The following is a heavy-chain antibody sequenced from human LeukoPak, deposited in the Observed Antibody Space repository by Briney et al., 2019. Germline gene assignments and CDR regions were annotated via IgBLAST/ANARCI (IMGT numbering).Heavy chain of an antibody. V-gene: IGHV3-15*01. CDR3: TRAPELLWFGVDFDY. D-gene: IGHD3-10*01. J-gene: IGHJ4*02. CDR1: GFTFSNAW. Sequence: PGGSLRLSCAASGFTFSNAWMSWVRQAPGKGLEWVGRIKSKTDGGTTDYAAPVKGRFTISRDDSKNTLYLQMNSLKAEDTAVYYCTRAPELLWFGVDFDYWGQGTLVTVSS. CDR2: IKSKTDGGTT.